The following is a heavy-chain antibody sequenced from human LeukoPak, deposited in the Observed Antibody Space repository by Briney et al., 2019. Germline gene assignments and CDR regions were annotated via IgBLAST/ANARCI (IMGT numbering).Heavy chain of an antibody. Sequence: PSETLSLTCAVYGGSFSGYYWSWIRQPPGKGLEWIGEISHSGSTNYNPSLKSRVTISVDPSKNHLSLKLTSVTAADTAVYYCARWDDRAWAFGNWGPGTLVTVSS. J-gene: IGHJ4*02. D-gene: IGHD1-26*01. V-gene: IGHV4-34*01. CDR3: ARWDDRAWAFGN. CDR1: GGSFSGYY. CDR2: ISHSGST.